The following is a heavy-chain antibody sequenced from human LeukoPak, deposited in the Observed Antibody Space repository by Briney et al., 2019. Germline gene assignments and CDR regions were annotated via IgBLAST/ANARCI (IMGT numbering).Heavy chain of an antibody. D-gene: IGHD2-2*01. V-gene: IGHV4-59*01. Sequence: SETLSLTCTVSGGSISNYYWSWIRQPPGKGLEWIGYIYYSGSTNYNPSLKSRVTISVDTSKNQFSLKLSSVTAADTAVYYCARAARNYCSSTSCYRSAYYYYGMDVWGQGTTVTVSS. CDR2: IYYSGST. J-gene: IGHJ6*02. CDR3: ARAARNYCSSTSCYRSAYYYYGMDV. CDR1: GGSISNYY.